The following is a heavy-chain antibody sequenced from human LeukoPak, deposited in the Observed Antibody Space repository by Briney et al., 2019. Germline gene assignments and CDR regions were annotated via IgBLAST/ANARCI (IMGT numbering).Heavy chain of an antibody. V-gene: IGHV3-23*01. CDR1: GFTFSNYA. Sequence: PGGSLRLSCAASGFTFSNYAMTWVRQAPGKGLEWVSILSDSGVYTYYADSVKGRFTISRDNAKNLLYLQMNSLRAEDTAVYYCARVPGYYYDSSGYYWDYWGQGTLVTVSS. CDR3: ARVPGYYYDSSGYYWDY. CDR2: LSDSGVYT. D-gene: IGHD3-22*01. J-gene: IGHJ4*02.